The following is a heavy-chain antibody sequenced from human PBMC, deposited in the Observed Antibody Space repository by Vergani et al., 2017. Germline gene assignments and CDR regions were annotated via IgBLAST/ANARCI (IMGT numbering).Heavy chain of an antibody. CDR1: GFTFSSYG. D-gene: IGHD3-16*01. CDR3: AKVRLYDYVRDGMDV. J-gene: IGHJ6*02. V-gene: IGHV3-30*18. CDR2: ISYDGSNK. Sequence: QVQLVESGGGVVQPGRSLRLSCAASGFTFSSYGMHWVRQAPGKGLEWVAVISYDGSNKYYADSVKGRFTISRDNTKNTLYLQMNSLRAEDTAVYYCAKVRLYDYVRDGMDVWGQGTTVIVSS.